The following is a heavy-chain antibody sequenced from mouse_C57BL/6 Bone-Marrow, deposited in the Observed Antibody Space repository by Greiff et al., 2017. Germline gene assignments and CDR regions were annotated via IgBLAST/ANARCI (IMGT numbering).Heavy chain of an antibody. CDR3: ARSPNWGFYAMDY. V-gene: IGHV1-18*01. J-gene: IGHJ4*01. CDR2: INPNNGGT. D-gene: IGHD4-1*01. CDR1: GYTFTDYN. Sequence: VQLQQSGPELVKPGASVKIPCKASGYTFTDYNMDWVKQSHGKSLEWIGDINPNNGGTIYNQKFKGKATLTVDKSSSTAYMELRSLTSEDTAVYYCARSPNWGFYAMDYWGQGTSVTVSS.